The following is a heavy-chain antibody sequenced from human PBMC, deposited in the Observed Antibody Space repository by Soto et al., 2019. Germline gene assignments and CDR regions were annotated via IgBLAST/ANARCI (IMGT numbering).Heavy chain of an antibody. J-gene: IGHJ4*02. CDR2: ILYDGSYK. D-gene: IGHD1-7*01. Sequence: QVQLVESGGGVVQPGRSLRLSCEVSGFTFSTYAMHWVRQAPGKGLEWVAVILYDGSYKYYADSVKGRFTISRDNSKNTLYLQMNSPSTEDTAVYFCARDVNRGRNYPAYWGQGTMVTVSS. CDR1: GFTFSTYA. V-gene: IGHV3-30-3*01. CDR3: ARDVNRGRNYPAY.